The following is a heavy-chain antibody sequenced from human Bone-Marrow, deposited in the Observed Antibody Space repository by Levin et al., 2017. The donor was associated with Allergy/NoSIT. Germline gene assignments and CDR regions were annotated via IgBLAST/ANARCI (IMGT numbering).Heavy chain of an antibody. D-gene: IGHD2-15*01. CDR1: GYTFTPYA. CDR2: INAGNGNT. V-gene: IGHV1-3*01. Sequence: GESLKISCKTSGYTFTPYAMHWVRQAPGQGLEWMGWINAGNGNTKYSQKFQDRLPITRDTSASTAYLELSSLRSEDTAVYYCARARGRCSGDRCYSDFDYWGQGTLVTVSS. CDR3: ARARGRCSGDRCYSDFDY. J-gene: IGHJ4*02.